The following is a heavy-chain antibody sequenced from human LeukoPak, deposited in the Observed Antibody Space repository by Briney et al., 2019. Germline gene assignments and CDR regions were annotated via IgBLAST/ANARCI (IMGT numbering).Heavy chain of an antibody. CDR2: ISAYNGDT. Sequence: ASVKVSCKASGYTFTSYGISWVRQAPGQGLEWMGWISAYNGDTNYAQKLQGRVTMTTDTSTSTAYMELRSLRSDDTAVYYCARVWDWNGSSDAFDIWGQGTMVTVSS. V-gene: IGHV1-18*01. J-gene: IGHJ3*02. D-gene: IGHD1-1*01. CDR3: ARVWDWNGSSDAFDI. CDR1: GYTFTSYG.